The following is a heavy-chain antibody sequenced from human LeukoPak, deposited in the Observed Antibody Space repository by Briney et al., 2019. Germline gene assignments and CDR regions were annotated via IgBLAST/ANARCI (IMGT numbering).Heavy chain of an antibody. CDR1: GGSISSCGYY. CDR2: IYYSGST. CDR3: ARVLASNYYFDY. V-gene: IGHV4-31*03. Sequence: SETLSLTCTVSGGSISSCGYYWSWIRQHPGKGLEWIGYIYYSGSTYYNPSLKSRVTISVDTSKNQFSLKLSSVTAADTAVYYCARVLASNYYFDYWGQGTLVTVSS. J-gene: IGHJ4*02. D-gene: IGHD2-8*01.